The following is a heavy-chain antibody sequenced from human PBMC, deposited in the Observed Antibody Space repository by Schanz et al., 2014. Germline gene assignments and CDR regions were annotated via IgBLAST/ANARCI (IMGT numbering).Heavy chain of an antibody. Sequence: QVQLVQSGAEVKKPGASVKVSCKASGYTFTSYYMHWVRQAPGQGLEWMGIINPSGGSTSYAQKFQGRVTMTRDTSTSTVYMERSSLRSEDTAVYYCARDGEAAAGWDYWGQGTLVTVSS. V-gene: IGHV1-46*03. CDR2: INPSGGST. D-gene: IGHD6-13*01. CDR1: GYTFTSYY. J-gene: IGHJ4*02. CDR3: ARDGEAAAGWDY.